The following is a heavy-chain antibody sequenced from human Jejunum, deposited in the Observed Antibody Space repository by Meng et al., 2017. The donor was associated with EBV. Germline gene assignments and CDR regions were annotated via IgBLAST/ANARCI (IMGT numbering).Heavy chain of an antibody. Sequence: EVKLVDAGGGLIQPGGPLELSWAASGFTVSSNDMTWARQAPGKGLEWGLVIYSGGSTYYADSVKGRFTISRDNSKNTLYLQMNNLRAEDTAVYYCASLRNRGFDLWGRGTLVTVSS. CDR3: ASLRNRGFDL. CDR1: GFTVSSND. CDR2: IYSGGST. D-gene: IGHD1-14*01. J-gene: IGHJ2*01. V-gene: IGHV3-53*01.